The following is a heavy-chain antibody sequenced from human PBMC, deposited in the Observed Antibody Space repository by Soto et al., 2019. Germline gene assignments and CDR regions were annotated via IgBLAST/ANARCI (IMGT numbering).Heavy chain of an antibody. CDR3: ARVLVARGGDYGMDV. J-gene: IGHJ6*02. Sequence: EVQLVESGGGLVQPGGSLRLSCAASGFTFSSYDMHWVRQATGKGLEWVSAIGTAGDTYYPGSVKGRFTISRENAKNSLYLQMNSLRARDTAVYYCARVLVARGGDYGMDVWGQGTTVTVSS. V-gene: IGHV3-13*04. CDR1: GFTFSSYD. CDR2: IGTAGDT. D-gene: IGHD5-12*01.